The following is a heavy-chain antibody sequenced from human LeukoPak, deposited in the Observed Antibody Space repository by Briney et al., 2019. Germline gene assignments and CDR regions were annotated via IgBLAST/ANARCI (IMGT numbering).Heavy chain of an antibody. J-gene: IGHJ5*02. CDR3: ARGPSTLGSRVAPDWFDP. Sequence: PSETLSLTCTVSGGSISSGDYYWSWIRQPPGKGLEWIGYIYYSGSTYYNPSLKSRVTISVDTSKNQFSLKLSSVTAADTAVYYCARGPSTLGSRVAPDWFDPWGQGTLVTVSS. CDR2: IYYSGST. CDR1: GGSISSGDYY. D-gene: IGHD3-16*01. V-gene: IGHV4-30-4*01.